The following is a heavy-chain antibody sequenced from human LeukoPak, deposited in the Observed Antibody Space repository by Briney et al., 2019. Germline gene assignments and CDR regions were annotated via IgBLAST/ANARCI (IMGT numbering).Heavy chain of an antibody. Sequence: GGSLRLSCAASGFTFSSYAMHWVRQAPGKGLEYVSAISSNGGSTYYASSVKGRFTISRDNSKNTLYLQMGSLRAEDMAVYYCARSSGNSGSYYWVDYWGQGTLVTVSS. CDR1: GFTFSSYA. V-gene: IGHV3-64*01. J-gene: IGHJ4*02. D-gene: IGHD1-26*01. CDR3: ARSSGNSGSYYWVDY. CDR2: ISSNGGST.